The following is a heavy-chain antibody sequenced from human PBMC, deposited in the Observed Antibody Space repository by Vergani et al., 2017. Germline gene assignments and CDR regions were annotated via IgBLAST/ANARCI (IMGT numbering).Heavy chain of an antibody. V-gene: IGHV3-30*03. CDR3: ARDLAAAAGTDAFDI. Sequence: QVQLVESGGGVVQPGRSLRLSCAASGFTFSSYGMHWVRQAPGKGLEWVAVISYDGSNKYYADSVKGRFTISRDNSKNTLYLQMNSLRAEDTAVYYCARDLAAAAGTDAFDIWGQGTMVTVSS. CDR1: GFTFSSYG. J-gene: IGHJ3*02. CDR2: ISYDGSNK. D-gene: IGHD6-13*01.